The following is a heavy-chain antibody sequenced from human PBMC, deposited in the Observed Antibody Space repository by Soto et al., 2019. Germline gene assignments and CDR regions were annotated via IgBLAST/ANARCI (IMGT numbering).Heavy chain of an antibody. CDR1: GFTFSSYW. Sequence: GGSLRLSCAASGFTFSSYWMHWVRQAPGKGLVWVSRINSDGSSTSYADSVKGRFTISRDNAKNTLYLQMNSLRAEDTAVYYCARSELNVLMVYANYYYYYGMDVWGQGATVTVSS. V-gene: IGHV3-74*01. J-gene: IGHJ6*02. CDR2: INSDGSST. D-gene: IGHD2-8*01. CDR3: ARSELNVLMVYANYYYYYGMDV.